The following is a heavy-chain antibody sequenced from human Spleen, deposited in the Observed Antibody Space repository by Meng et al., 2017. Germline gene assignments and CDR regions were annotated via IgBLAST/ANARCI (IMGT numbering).Heavy chain of an antibody. D-gene: IGHD2-2*02. CDR1: GGSFSGYY. J-gene: IGHJ5*02. CDR2: INHSGST. CDR3: ARGSGSPEYCSSTSCYSGGWFDP. Sequence: QVQLQQWGAGLLTPSETLSLTCAVYGGSFSGYYWSWIRQPPGKGLEWIGEINHSGSTNYNPSLKSRVTISVDASKNQFSLKLSSVTAADTAVYYCARGSGSPEYCSSTSCYSGGWFDPWGQGTLVTVSS. V-gene: IGHV4-34*01.